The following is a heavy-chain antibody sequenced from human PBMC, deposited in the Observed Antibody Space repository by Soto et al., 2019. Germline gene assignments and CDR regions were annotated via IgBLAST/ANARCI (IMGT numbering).Heavy chain of an antibody. D-gene: IGHD6-19*01. Sequence: SETLSLSCTVSGGSISSSSYYWGWIRQPPGKGLEWIGSIYYSGSTYYNPSLKSRVTISVDTSKNQFSLKLSSVTAADTAVYYCARQGIAVAGWYYYGMDVWGQGTTVTVSS. CDR2: IYYSGST. V-gene: IGHV4-39*01. CDR1: GGSISSSSYY. CDR3: ARQGIAVAGWYYYGMDV. J-gene: IGHJ6*02.